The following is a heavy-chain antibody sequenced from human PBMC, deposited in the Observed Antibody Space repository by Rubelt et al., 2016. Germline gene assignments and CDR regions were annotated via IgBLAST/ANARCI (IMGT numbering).Heavy chain of an antibody. CDR1: GYSISSGHY. J-gene: IGHJ2*01. V-gene: IGHV4-38-2*02. CDR3: ARLYSLIRNENWYFDL. Sequence: QVQLQESGPGLVKPSEPLSLTCSVSGYSISSGHYWGWIRQPPGKGLEWIASIYYTGTTYYNPSLPNRVTLSVDTSMNQFSLMLSSVTAADTAVYFCARLYSLIRNENWYFDLWGRGALVTVFS. CDR2: IYYTGTT. D-gene: IGHD2-21*01.